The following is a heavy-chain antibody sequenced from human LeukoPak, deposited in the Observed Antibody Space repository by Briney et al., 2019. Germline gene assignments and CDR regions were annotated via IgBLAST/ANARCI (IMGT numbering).Heavy chain of an antibody. CDR2: ISSRSESK. J-gene: IGHJ4*02. V-gene: IGHV3-48*02. CDR3: AKVPMDTDY. D-gene: IGHD3/OR15-3a*01. Sequence: GGSLRLSCAASGFTFSTSGMNWVRQAPGKGLQWVAYISSRSESKYYAASVKGRFTISRDNARNSLYLQMNSLRDDDTALYYCAKVPMDTDYWGQGTLVTVSS. CDR1: GFTFSTSG.